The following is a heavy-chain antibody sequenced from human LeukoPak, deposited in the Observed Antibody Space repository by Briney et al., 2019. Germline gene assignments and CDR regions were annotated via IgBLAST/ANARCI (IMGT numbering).Heavy chain of an antibody. CDR3: ARADYDILTGPPPFNWFDP. Sequence: SETLSLTCTVSGGSISSYYWSWIRQPPGKGVEWIGYIYYSGSTNYNPSLKSRVTISVDTSKNQFSLKLSSVTAADTAVYYCARADYDILTGPPPFNWFDPWGQGTLVTVSS. V-gene: IGHV4-59*01. CDR2: IYYSGST. J-gene: IGHJ5*02. CDR1: GGSISSYY. D-gene: IGHD3-9*01.